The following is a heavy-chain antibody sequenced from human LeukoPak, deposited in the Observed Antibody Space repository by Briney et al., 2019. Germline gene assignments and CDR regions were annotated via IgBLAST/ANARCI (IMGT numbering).Heavy chain of an antibody. CDR2: IYYSGST. Sequence: SETLSLTCIVSGGSISTYYWSWLRQPPGKGLEWIGYIYYSGSTNYSPSLKSRVTISVDTSKNQFSLNLYSVTAADTAVYYCARQYYSASGTYKFDDWGQGTLVTVSS. D-gene: IGHD3-10*01. J-gene: IGHJ4*02. CDR1: GGSISTYY. CDR3: ARQYYSASGTYKFDD. V-gene: IGHV4-59*01.